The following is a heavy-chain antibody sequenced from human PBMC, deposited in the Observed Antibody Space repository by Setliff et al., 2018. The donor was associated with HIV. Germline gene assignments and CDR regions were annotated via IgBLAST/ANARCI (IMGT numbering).Heavy chain of an antibody. CDR2: IYHVGGT. CDR3: ARVPVAGANWFDP. V-gene: IGHV4-30-2*01. D-gene: IGHD2-21*01. J-gene: IGHJ5*02. Sequence: SETLSLTCTVSGGSISSGSYYWNWIRQPPGRGLEWVGYIYHVGGTYYNPSLRSRITISVDRSKNLFSLKLISVTAADQGVYYCARVPVAGANWFDPWGLGTLVTVSS. CDR1: GGSISSGSYY.